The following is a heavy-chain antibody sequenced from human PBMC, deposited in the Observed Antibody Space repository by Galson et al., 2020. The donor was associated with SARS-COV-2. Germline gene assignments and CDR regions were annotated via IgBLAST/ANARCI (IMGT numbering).Heavy chain of an antibody. D-gene: IGHD3-9*01. Sequence: SETLSLTCTVSGGSISSGSYYWSWIRQPAGKGLEWIGHIYTSGSTNYNPSLKSRVTISVDTSKNQFSLKLSSVTAADTAVYYCAREGVSLRYFDWLLYPLGWFDPWGQG. CDR1: GGSISSGSYY. CDR3: AREGVSLRYFDWLLYPLGWFDP. V-gene: IGHV4-61*09. J-gene: IGHJ5*02. CDR2: IYTSGST.